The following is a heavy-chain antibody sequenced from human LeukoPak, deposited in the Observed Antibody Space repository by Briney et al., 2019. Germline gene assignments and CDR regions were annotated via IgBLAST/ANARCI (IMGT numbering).Heavy chain of an antibody. CDR1: GFTVSSY. J-gene: IGHJ4*02. CDR2: IYDGGST. Sequence: GGSLRLSFAASGFTVSSYMSWVRQAPGKGLEWVSVIYDGGSTNYADSVKGRFTISRDNTKNTLFLQMNSLRAEDTAVYYCAGATQWLAYDYWGQGALVSVSS. D-gene: IGHD6-19*01. V-gene: IGHV3-53*01. CDR3: AGATQWLAYDY.